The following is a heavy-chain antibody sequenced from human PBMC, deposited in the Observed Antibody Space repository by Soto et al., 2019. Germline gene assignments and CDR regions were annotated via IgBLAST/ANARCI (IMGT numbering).Heavy chain of an antibody. CDR2: FFPGDSDT. CDR3: AISSVAAAGFDY. V-gene: IGHV5-51*01. J-gene: IGHJ4*02. CDR1: GYSFTKYC. D-gene: IGHD6-13*01. Sequence: VESLKISCKGFGYSFTKYCIGWVRQMPGKGLEWMGIFFPGDSDTRISPSLQGQVTISADKSTSTAYLQWSSLKASDTAMYYCAISSVAAAGFDYWGQGILVTVSS.